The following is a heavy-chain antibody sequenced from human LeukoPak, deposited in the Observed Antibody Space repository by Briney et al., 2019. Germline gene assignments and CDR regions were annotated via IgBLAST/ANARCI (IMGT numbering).Heavy chain of an antibody. CDR1: GFTFSSYS. CDR3: ARLTGTTTGGY. Sequence: GGSLRLSCAASGFTFSSYSMNWVRQAPGKGLEWVSSISSSSYIYYADSVKGRFTISRDNAKNSLYLQMNSLRAEDTAVYYCARLTGTTTGGYWGQGTLVTVSS. D-gene: IGHD1-7*01. V-gene: IGHV3-21*01. J-gene: IGHJ4*02. CDR2: ISSSSYI.